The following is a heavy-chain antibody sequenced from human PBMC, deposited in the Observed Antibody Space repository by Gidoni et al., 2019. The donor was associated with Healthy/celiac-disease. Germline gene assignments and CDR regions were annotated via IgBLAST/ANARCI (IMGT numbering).Heavy chain of an antibody. CDR1: GGSISSSSYY. CDR2: IYYSGST. Sequence: QLQLQESGPGLVKPSETLSLTCTVSGGSISSSSYYWGWIRQPPGKGLEWIGSIYYSGSTYYNPSLKSRVTISVDTSKNQFSLKLSSVTAADTAVYYCARHAAAAGTMMMDVWGKGTTVTVSS. CDR3: ARHAAAAGTMMMDV. V-gene: IGHV4-39*01. D-gene: IGHD6-13*01. J-gene: IGHJ6*04.